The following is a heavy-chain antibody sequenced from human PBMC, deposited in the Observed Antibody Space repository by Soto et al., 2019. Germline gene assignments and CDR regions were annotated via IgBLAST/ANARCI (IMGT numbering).Heavy chain of an antibody. V-gene: IGHV1-3*01. D-gene: IGHD2-21*01. CDR3: ARDCTYCGGDTGREAFDI. CDR1: GYTFNIYA. CDR2: MNAGNGNT. Sequence: QVRLEQSGADVKTPGASVKVSCQAFGYTFNIYAIHWVRQAPGQRPEWMGWMNAGNGNTEYSPKFHGRVTMTRDRYARAAYMELSGLTSEDTAVYYCARDCTYCGGDTGREAFDIWGQGTMVTVS. J-gene: IGHJ3*02.